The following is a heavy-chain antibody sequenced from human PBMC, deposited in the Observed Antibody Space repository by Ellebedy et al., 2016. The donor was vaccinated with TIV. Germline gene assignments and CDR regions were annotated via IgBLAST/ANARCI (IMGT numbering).Heavy chain of an antibody. J-gene: IGHJ5*02. V-gene: IGHV4-34*01. CDR2: INHSGST. D-gene: IGHD2-15*01. CDR1: GGSFSGYY. CDR3: ARRLKDIVVVVAATRRWFDP. Sequence: MPGGSLRLSCAVYGGSFSGYYWSWIRQPPGKGLEWIGEINHSGSTNYNPSLKSRVTISVDTSKNQFSLKLSSVTDADTAVYYCARRLKDIVVVVAATRRWFDPWGQGTLVTVSS.